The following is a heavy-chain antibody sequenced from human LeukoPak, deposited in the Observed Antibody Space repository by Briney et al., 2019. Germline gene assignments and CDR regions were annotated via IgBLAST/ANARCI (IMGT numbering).Heavy chain of an antibody. D-gene: IGHD4-11*01. CDR1: GFTFSSYA. CDR2: ISGSGGSA. CDR3: ARETTPWGVGILY. Sequence: GGSLRLSCAASGFTFSSYAMSWVRQAPGKGLEWVSAISGSGGSAYYADSVKGRFTISRDNSKNTLYLQMNSLRAEDTAVYYCARETTPWGVGILYWGQGTLVTVSS. V-gene: IGHV3-23*01. J-gene: IGHJ4*02.